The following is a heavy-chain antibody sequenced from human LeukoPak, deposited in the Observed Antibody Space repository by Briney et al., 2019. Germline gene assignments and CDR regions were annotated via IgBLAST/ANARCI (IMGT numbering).Heavy chain of an antibody. J-gene: IGHJ4*02. D-gene: IGHD7-27*01. CDR2: INPGGNEI. Sequence: GGSLRLSCTFSGLTLRIYWMNWVRQAPGKGLEWVANINPGGNEIRSVDSVKGRSIISRDNAKNSLDLQMSSLRVEDTAVYYCMCWGTDNHWGEGILVSVSS. CDR3: MCWGTDNH. V-gene: IGHV3-7*01. CDR1: GLTLRIYW.